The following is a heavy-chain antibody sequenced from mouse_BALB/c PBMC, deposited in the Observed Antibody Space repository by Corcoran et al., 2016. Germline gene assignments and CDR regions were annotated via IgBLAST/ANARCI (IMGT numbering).Heavy chain of an antibody. Sequence: QIQLVQSGPELKKPGETVKISCKASGYTFTNYGMKWVKQAPGKGLKWMGWINAYTGEPTYADDFKGRFAFSLETSASTAYLQINNLKNEDMATYFCARRGDEAWFAYWGQGTLVTVS. CDR3: ARRGDEAWFAY. CDR2: INAYTGEP. CDR1: GYTFTNYG. V-gene: IGHV9-1*02. J-gene: IGHJ3*01.